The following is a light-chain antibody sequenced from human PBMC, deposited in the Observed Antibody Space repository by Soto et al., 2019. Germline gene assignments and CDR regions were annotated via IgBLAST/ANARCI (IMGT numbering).Light chain of an antibody. CDR1: QSVSNN. CDR2: HAS. Sequence: EVVMTQSPATLSVSPGERATLSCRASQSVSNNLAWFQQKPGQAPRLLIYHASTRATGIPSRFSGSGSGTEFTLIISSLQSEHLAVYYCQQYNNWWTFGQGTKVEIK. V-gene: IGKV3-15*01. J-gene: IGKJ1*01. CDR3: QQYNNWWT.